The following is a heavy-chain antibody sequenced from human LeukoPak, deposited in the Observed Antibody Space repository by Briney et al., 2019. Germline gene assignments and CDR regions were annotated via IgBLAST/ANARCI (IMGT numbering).Heavy chain of an antibody. CDR3: ARRPNIMDV. Sequence: PSETLSLTCTVSGGSISSSNYYWGWIRQPPGKGLEWIGSIYYSGSTYYNPSLKSRVTISVDTSKNQFSLKLSSVTAADTAVYHCARRPNIMDVWGQGTTVTVSS. CDR2: IYYSGST. V-gene: IGHV4-39*01. J-gene: IGHJ6*02. D-gene: IGHD4/OR15-4a*01. CDR1: GGSISSSNYY.